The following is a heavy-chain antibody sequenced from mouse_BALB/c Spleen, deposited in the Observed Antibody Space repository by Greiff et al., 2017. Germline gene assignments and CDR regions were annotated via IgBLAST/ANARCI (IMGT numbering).Heavy chain of an antibody. V-gene: IGHV5-2*01. D-gene: IGHD2-4*01. Sequence: DVMLVESGGGLVQPGESLKLSCESNEYEFPSHDMSWVRKTPEKRLELVAAINSDGGSTYYPDTMERRFIISRDNTKKTLYLQMSSLRSEDTALYYCARPPSAMITRWYFDVWGAGTTVTVSS. CDR1: EYEFPSHD. CDR2: INSDGGST. CDR3: ARPPSAMITRWYFDV. J-gene: IGHJ1*01.